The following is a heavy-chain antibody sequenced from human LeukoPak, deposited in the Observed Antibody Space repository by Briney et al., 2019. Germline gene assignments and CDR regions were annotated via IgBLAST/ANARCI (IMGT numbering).Heavy chain of an antibody. CDR3: AKDGRSSSWPDY. V-gene: IGHV3-23*01. CDR1: GCTFSTYA. CDR2: ISDSGGAT. Sequence: PGGSLRLSCAASGCTFSTYAMNWVRQAPGKGLEWVSTISDSGGATYYADSVKGRFTISRDNSKNTLYLQMNSLRAEDTAVYYCAKDGRSSSWPDYWGQGTLVTVSS. D-gene: IGHD6-13*01. J-gene: IGHJ4*02.